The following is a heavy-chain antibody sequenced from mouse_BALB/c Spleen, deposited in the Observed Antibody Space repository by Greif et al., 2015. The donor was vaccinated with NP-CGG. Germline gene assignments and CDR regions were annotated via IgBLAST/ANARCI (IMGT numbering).Heavy chain of an antibody. CDR3: TRDNYYGSSFDY. J-gene: IGHJ2*01. V-gene: IGHV5-6-4*01. Sequence: EVKLVESGGGLVKPGGSLKLSCAASGFTFSSYTMSWVRQTPEKRLEWVATISSGGSYTYYPDSVKGRFTIPRDNAKNTLYLQMSSLKSEDTAMYYCTRDNYYGSSFDYWGQGTTLTVSS. D-gene: IGHD1-1*01. CDR2: ISSGGSYT. CDR1: GFTFSSYT.